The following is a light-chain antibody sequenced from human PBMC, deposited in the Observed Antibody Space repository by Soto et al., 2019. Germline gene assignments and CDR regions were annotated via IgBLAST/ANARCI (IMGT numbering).Light chain of an antibody. Sequence: EIVMTQSPGTLSVSPGERATLSCRASQSVSSNLAWYQQKPGQAPRLLIYGASARATGIPARFSGSGSGTGFTLTISSLQSEDFAVYYCQQYNNWPWTFGQGTKVDNK. CDR1: QSVSSN. V-gene: IGKV3-15*01. CDR3: QQYNNWPWT. J-gene: IGKJ1*01. CDR2: GAS.